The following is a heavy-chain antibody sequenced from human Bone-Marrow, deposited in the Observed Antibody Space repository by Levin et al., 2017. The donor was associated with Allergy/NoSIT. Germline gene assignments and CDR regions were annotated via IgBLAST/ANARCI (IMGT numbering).Heavy chain of an antibody. D-gene: IGHD1-14*01. V-gene: IGHV1-69*13. J-gene: IGHJ4*02. Sequence: GASVKVSCKTSGGTFNSYAISWVRQAPGQGLEWVGGIIPLLGRTSYAQQFQGRVTVTADDSTFTVYLELSGLRFDDTAIYYCTREIQNHYYFDDWGQGTPVTVSS. CDR3: TREIQNHYYFDD. CDR2: IIPLLGRT. CDR1: GGTFNSYA.